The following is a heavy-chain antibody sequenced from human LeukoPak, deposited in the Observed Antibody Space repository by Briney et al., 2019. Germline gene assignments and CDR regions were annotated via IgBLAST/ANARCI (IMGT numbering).Heavy chain of an antibody. Sequence: PGGSLRLSCAASGFTSSSYAMSWVRQAPGKGLEWVSAISGSGGSTYYADSVKGRFTISRDNSKNTLYLQMNSLRAEDTAVYYCAKRGPSVVAATYYYYYGMDVWGKGTTVTVSS. CDR2: ISGSGGST. D-gene: IGHD2-15*01. V-gene: IGHV3-23*01. CDR3: AKRGPSVVAATYYYYYGMDV. J-gene: IGHJ6*04. CDR1: GFTSSSYA.